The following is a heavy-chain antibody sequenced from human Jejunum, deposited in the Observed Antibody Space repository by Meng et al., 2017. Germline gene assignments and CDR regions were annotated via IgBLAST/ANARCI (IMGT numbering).Heavy chain of an antibody. D-gene: IGHD2-2*02. Sequence: GESLKISCAASGFTSSIYWMTWVRQAPGKGLEWVAIINHDGSQKYYVDSVKGRFTISRDNAQNSLYLQMDSLRVEDTAVYHCTRECANTPTLYWGQGTLVTVSS. CDR2: INHDGSQK. V-gene: IGHV3-7*03. CDR1: GFTSSIYW. J-gene: IGHJ4*02. CDR3: TRECANTPTLY.